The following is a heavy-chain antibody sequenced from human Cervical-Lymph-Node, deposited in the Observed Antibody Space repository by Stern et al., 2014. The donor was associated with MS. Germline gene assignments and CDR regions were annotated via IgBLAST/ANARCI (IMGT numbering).Heavy chain of an antibody. CDR3: TRDRGIMGTTTGDY. D-gene: IGHD1-26*01. Sequence: QVHLVESGAEVKKPGASVKVSCKASGFNFSNYGLSWVRQAPGQGLAWMGWISPSNGNIDFAQKFQGRLTMTTDTSTSTVYMELRSLRSDDTAVYYCTRDRGIMGTTTGDYWGQGTLVSVSS. CDR2: ISPSNGNI. V-gene: IGHV1-18*01. CDR1: GFNFSNYG. J-gene: IGHJ4*02.